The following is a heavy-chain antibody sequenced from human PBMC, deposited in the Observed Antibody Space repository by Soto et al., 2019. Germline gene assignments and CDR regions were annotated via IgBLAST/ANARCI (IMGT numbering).Heavy chain of an antibody. CDR3: ARGHVFYGGYENFDY. Sequence: GASVKVSCKASGGTFSSYAISWVRQAPGQGLEWMGGIIPIFGTANYAQKFQGRVTITADKSTSTAYMELSSLRSEDTAVYYCARGHVFYGGYENFDYWGQGTLVTVSS. CDR2: IIPIFGTA. V-gene: IGHV1-69*06. J-gene: IGHJ4*02. D-gene: IGHD5-12*01. CDR1: GGTFSSYA.